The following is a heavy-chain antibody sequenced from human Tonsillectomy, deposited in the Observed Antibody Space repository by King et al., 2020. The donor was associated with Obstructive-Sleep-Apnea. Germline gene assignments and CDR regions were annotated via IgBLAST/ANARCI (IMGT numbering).Heavy chain of an antibody. CDR1: GFTFDDYA. Sequence: VQLVESGGVVVQPGGSLRLSCAASGFTFDDYAMHWVRQAPGKGLEWVSLISWDGGSSYYSDSVMGRFTISRDNSKNSLYLQMNSLRAEDTALYYCARRQDFDYWGKGTLVTVSS. V-gene: IGHV3-43D*03. J-gene: IGHJ4*02. CDR2: ISWDGGSS. CDR3: ARRQDFDY.